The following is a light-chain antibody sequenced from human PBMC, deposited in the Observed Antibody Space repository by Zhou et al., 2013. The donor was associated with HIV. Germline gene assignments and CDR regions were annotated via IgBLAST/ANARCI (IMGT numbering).Light chain of an antibody. V-gene: IGKV2-28*01. J-gene: IGKJ3*01. Sequence: DIVMTQSPLSLPVTPGEPASISCRSSQSLLHSNGYNYLDWYLQKPGQSPQLLIYLGSNRASGVPDRFSGSGSGTYFTLKIIRVEAEDVGVYYCMQALQTPVTFGPGTKVDI. CDR1: QSLLHSNGYNY. CDR2: LGS. CDR3: MQALQTPVT.